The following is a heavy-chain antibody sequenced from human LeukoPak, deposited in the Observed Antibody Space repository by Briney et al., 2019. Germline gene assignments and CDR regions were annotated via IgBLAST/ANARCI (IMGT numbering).Heavy chain of an antibody. D-gene: IGHD3-10*01. CDR2: ISWSSGNI. V-gene: IGHV3-9*01. J-gene: IGHJ4*02. Sequence: GGSLRLSCAASGFTFDDFAMHWVRQAPGKGLEWVSGISWSSGNIGYADSMKGRFTISRDNAKNSLYLQMNSLRPEDTAIYYCAKLFESGTYNNFFHYWGQGTLVTVSS. CDR1: GFTFDDFA. CDR3: AKLFESGTYNNFFHY.